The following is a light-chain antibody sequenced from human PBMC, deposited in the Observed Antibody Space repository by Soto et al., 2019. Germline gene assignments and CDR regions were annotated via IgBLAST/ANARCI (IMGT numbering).Light chain of an antibody. J-gene: IGLJ2*01. CDR2: RNN. CDR3: AAWDDSLRGAV. CDR1: SSNIGSNY. V-gene: IGLV1-47*01. Sequence: QSVLTQPPSASGTPGQRVTISCSGSSSNIGSNYVYWYQQRPGTAPKLLIYRNNQRPSGVPDRFSGSKSGTSASLAISGLRSEDEADYYCAAWDDSLRGAVFGGGTKLNVL.